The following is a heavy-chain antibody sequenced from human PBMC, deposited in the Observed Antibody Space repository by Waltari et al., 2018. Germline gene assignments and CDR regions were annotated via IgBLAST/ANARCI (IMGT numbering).Heavy chain of an antibody. Sequence: EVQLVESGGGLVQPGGSLRLSCAASGFTFSRYSMTWVRQAPGKGLEWVSYISSSSSTIYYADSVKGRFTISRDNAKNSLYPQMNSLRAEDTAVYYCARGQLVGATLRPHWGQGTLVTVSS. CDR2: ISSSSSTI. J-gene: IGHJ4*02. CDR3: ARGQLVGATLRPH. CDR1: GFTFSRYS. V-gene: IGHV3-48*04. D-gene: IGHD1-26*01.